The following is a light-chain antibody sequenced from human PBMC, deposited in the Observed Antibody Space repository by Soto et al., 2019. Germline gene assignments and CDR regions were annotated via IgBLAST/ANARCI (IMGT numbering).Light chain of an antibody. J-gene: IGKJ1*01. V-gene: IGKV2-28*01. CDR2: LGF. CDR3: MQSLQTPRT. Sequence: DIVMTQSPLSLPVTPGEPASISCRSSPSLLHSNGYNYLDWYLQKPGQSPQLLIYLGFNRPSGVPDRFSGSGSGTDFTLKISRVEAEDVGVYYCMQSLQTPRTFGQGTKVEIK. CDR1: PSLLHSNGYNY.